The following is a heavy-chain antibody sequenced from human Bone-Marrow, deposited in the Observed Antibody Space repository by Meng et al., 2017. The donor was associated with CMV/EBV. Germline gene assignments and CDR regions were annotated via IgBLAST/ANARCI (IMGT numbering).Heavy chain of an antibody. CDR1: GYTFTDYY. J-gene: IGHJ5*02. Sequence: ASVKVFCKAAGYTFTDYYMHWVRQAPGQGLEWMGWINPNSGGTNYAQKFQGRVTMTRDTSISTAYMELRRLRSDDTAVYYCSRARRIVVESQIWQINWFDPWGQGTMVTV. D-gene: IGHD2-15*01. V-gene: IGHV1-2*02. CDR2: INPNSGGT. CDR3: SRARRIVVESQIWQINWFDP.